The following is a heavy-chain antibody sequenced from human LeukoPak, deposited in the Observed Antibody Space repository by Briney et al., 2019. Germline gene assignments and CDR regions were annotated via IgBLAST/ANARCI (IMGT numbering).Heavy chain of an antibody. CDR1: GGSISSYY. V-gene: IGHV4-59*01. CDR3: ARDLSWLVFDY. Sequence: SETLSLICTVSGGSISSYYWSWLRQPPGKGLEWIGYIYYSGSTNYNPSLKSRVTISVDTSKNQFSLKLSSVTAADTAVYYCARDLSWLVFDYWGQGTLVTVSS. CDR2: IYYSGST. D-gene: IGHD6-19*01. J-gene: IGHJ4*02.